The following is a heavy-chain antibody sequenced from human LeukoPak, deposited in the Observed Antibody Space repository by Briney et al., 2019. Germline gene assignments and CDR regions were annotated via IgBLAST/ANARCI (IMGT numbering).Heavy chain of an antibody. CDR3: ARADYYDSSGGAFDI. V-gene: IGHV1-18*01. Sequence: ASVKVSCKASGYTFTSYGISWVRQAPGQGLEWMGWISAYNGNTNYAQKLQGRVTTTTDTSTSTAYMELRSLRSDDTAVYYCARADYYDSSGGAFDIWGQGTMVTVSS. J-gene: IGHJ3*02. CDR2: ISAYNGNT. CDR1: GYTFTSYG. D-gene: IGHD3-22*01.